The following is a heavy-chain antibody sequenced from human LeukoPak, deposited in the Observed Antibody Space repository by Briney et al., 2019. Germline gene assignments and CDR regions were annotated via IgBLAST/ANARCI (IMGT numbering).Heavy chain of an antibody. D-gene: IGHD1-1*01. CDR2: IKSKTDGGTT. V-gene: IGHV3-15*01. Sequence: SGGFLRLSCAASGFTFSNAWMSWVRQAPGKGLEWIGGIKSKTDGGTTDYAAPVKGRFTISRDDSTDTLYLQLNSLKTEDTAIYYCTTDPRNGYYFDYWGQGTLVTVSS. J-gene: IGHJ4*02. CDR1: GFTFSNAW. CDR3: TTDPRNGYYFDY.